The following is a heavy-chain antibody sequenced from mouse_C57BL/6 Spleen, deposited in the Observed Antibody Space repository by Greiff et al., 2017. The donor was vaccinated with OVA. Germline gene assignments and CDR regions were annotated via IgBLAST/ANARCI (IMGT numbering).Heavy chain of an antibody. Sequence: QVHVKQPGAELVKPGASVKMSCKASGYTFTSYWKTWVKQRPGQGLEWIGDIYPGSGSTNYNEKFKSKATLTVDTSSSTAYMQLSSLTSEDSAVYYCASGPDYGDYWGQGTTLTVSS. CDR3: ASGPDYGDY. CDR1: GYTFTSYW. V-gene: IGHV1-55*01. J-gene: IGHJ2*01. D-gene: IGHD2-4*01. CDR2: IYPGSGST.